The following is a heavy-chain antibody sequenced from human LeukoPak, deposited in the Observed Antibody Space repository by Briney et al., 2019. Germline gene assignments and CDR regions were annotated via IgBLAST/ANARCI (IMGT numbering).Heavy chain of an antibody. D-gene: IGHD3-10*01. CDR3: ARNSGSGSYNY. CDR1: GFTFSSYA. J-gene: IGHJ4*02. V-gene: IGHV3-30*01. Sequence: PGWSLRLSCAASGFTFSSYAMHWVRQAPGKGLEWVAVISYDGSNKYYADSVKGRFTTSRDNSKNTLYLQMNSLRAEDTAVYYCARNSGSGSYNYWGQGTLVTVSS. CDR2: ISYDGSNK.